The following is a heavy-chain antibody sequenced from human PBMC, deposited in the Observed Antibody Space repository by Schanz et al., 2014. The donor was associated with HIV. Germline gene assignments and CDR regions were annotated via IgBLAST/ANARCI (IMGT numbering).Heavy chain of an antibody. D-gene: IGHD3-10*01. CDR2: IKQDGSEK. CDR1: GFIFSGYW. CDR3: ARDSGPGIY. J-gene: IGHJ4*02. V-gene: IGHV3-7*01. Sequence: VQLVESGGGLVQPGGSRRLSCAASGFIFSGYWMSWVRQAPGKGLEWVANIKQDGSEKHYVASVKGRFTISRDNAKNSLYLQMSSLRADDTAVYYCARDSGPGIYWGQGTLVTVSS.